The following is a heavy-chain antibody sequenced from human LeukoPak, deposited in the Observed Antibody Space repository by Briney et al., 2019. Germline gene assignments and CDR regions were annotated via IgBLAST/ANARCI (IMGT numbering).Heavy chain of an antibody. D-gene: IGHD3-3*01. CDR2: ISSSSSYI. CDR3: AREMPFGVVPYYFDY. V-gene: IGHV3-21*01. Sequence: GGSLRLSCAASGFTFSSYSMNWVRQAPGKGLEWVSSISSSSSYIYYADSVEGRFTISRDNAKNSLYLQMNSLRAEDTAVYYCAREMPFGVVPYYFDYWGQGTLVTVSS. J-gene: IGHJ4*02. CDR1: GFTFSSYS.